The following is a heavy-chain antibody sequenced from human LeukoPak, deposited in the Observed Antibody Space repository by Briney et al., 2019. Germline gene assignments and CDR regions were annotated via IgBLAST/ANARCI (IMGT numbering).Heavy chain of an antibody. V-gene: IGHV3-11*01. CDR3: ARPREKAFDI. CDR2: ISGSGDDI. CDR1: GFIFSGYY. J-gene: IGHJ3*02. Sequence: PGGSLRLSCATSGFIFSGYYMSWIRQAPGKGLEWVSYISGSGDDISYADSVVGRFTISGDNAKGSLYLQMKSLRAADTAVYYCARPREKAFDIWGQGTMVTVSS.